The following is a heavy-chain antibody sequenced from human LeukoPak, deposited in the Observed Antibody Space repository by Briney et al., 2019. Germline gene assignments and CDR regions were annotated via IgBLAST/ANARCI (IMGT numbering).Heavy chain of an antibody. CDR2: IYHSGST. D-gene: IGHD2-2*01. CDR3: ARDSWGYCSSTRCYGSFDY. CDR1: GYSISNGYN. V-gene: IGHV4-38-2*02. Sequence: SKTLSLTCAVSGYSISNGYNWCWMRPPPGKGVGWIGSIYHSGSTYYNPSLKSRVTISVDTSKNQFSLKLSSVTAADTAVYYCARDSWGYCSSTRCYGSFDYWGQGTLVTVSS. J-gene: IGHJ4*02.